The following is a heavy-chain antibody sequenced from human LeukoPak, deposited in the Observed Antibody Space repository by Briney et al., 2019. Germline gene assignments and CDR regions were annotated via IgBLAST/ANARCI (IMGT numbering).Heavy chain of an antibody. CDR1: GGTFSSYA. Sequence: GASVKVSCKASGGTFSSYAISWVRQAPGQGLEWMGGIIPIFGTANYAQKFQGRITITADESTSTAYMELSSLRSEDTAVYYCARDTGRVVFDYWGQGTLVTVSS. V-gene: IGHV1-69*13. CDR3: ARDTGRVVFDY. CDR2: IIPIFGTA. D-gene: IGHD3-3*01. J-gene: IGHJ4*02.